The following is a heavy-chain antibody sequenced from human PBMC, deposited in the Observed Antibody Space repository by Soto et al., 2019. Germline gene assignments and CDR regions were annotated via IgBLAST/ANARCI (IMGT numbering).Heavy chain of an antibody. V-gene: IGHV1-69*13. J-gene: IGHJ6*02. Sequence: SVKASCKASGGTYSSYSISWVLQAPVQVLEWMGGIIPIFGTANYAQKFQGRVTITADESTSTAYMELSSLRSEDTAVYYCARDLYSKSSYYYYYGMDVWGQGTTVTVS. CDR3: ARDLYSKSSYYYYYGMDV. CDR1: GGTYSSYS. D-gene: IGHD4-4*01. CDR2: IIPIFGTA.